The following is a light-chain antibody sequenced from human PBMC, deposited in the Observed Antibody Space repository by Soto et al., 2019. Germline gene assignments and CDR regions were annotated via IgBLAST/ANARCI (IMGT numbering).Light chain of an antibody. CDR1: RNVVGHFNF. J-gene: IGLJ3*02. Sequence: QSALTQPASVSGSPGQSISISSAGERNVVGHFNFVSWYQHPPGRAPKLIIYEVSNRPSGVSDRFSASKSGDTAFLTISGLQADDEADYYCSYYTVRGVFGGGTKVTVL. CDR2: EVS. CDR3: SYYTVRGV. V-gene: IGLV2-14*01.